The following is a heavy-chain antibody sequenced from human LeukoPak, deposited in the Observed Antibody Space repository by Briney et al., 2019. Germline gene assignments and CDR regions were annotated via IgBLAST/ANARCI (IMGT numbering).Heavy chain of an antibody. D-gene: IGHD2-21*02. CDR3: ARDGAYCGGDCYFDP. CDR1: GYTFTGYY. V-gene: IGHV1-2*02. J-gene: IGHJ5*02. Sequence: GASVKVSCKASGYTFTGYYMHWVRQAPGQGLEWMGWNNPNSGGTNYAQKFQGRVTMTRDTSISTAYMELSRLRSDDTAVYYCARDGAYCGGDCYFDPWGQGTLVTVSS. CDR2: NNPNSGGT.